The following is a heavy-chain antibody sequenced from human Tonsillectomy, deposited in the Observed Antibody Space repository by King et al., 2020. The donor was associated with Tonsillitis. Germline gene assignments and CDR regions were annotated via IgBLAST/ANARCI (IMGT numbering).Heavy chain of an antibody. Sequence: VQLVESGAEVKKPGESLKISCRGSGYIFTTYWIGWVRQMPGKGLEWMGVIYPGDSDTRYSPSFQGQVTISADKSISTAYLQWSSLKASDTAIYYCARGGVAMPTIWGYYYYYIDVWGKGTTVTVSS. V-gene: IGHV5-51*03. CDR3: ARGGVAMPTIWGYYYYYIDV. CDR1: GYIFTTYW. CDR2: IYPGDSDT. J-gene: IGHJ6*03. D-gene: IGHD5-24*01.